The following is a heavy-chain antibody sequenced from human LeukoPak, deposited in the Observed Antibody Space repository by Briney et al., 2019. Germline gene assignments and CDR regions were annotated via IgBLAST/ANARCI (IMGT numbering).Heavy chain of an antibody. CDR1: GASISTYY. V-gene: IGHV4-59*01. CDR2: IYYSGST. D-gene: IGHD3-22*01. J-gene: IGHJ4*02. CDR3: ARGKGYYDSSGYLDF. Sequence: SETLSLTCTVSGASISTYYWSWIRQPPGKGLEWIGYIYYSGSTNYNPSLKSRVTISVDTSKNQLSLKLSSVTAADTAVYYCARGKGYYDSSGYLDFWGQGTLVTVSS.